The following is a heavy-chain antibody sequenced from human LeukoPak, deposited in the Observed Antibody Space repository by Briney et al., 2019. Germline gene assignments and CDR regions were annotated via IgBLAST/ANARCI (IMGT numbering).Heavy chain of an antibody. J-gene: IGHJ4*02. V-gene: IGHV1-18*01. Sequence: EASVKVSCKASGYTFTSYGISWVRQAPGQGLEWMGWISAYNGNTNYAQKLQGRVTMTTDTSTSTAYMELRSLRSDDTAVYYCARALVGITMVRGVMPYYFDYWGQGTLVTVSS. CDR3: ARALVGITMVRGVMPYYFDY. CDR1: GYTFTSYG. CDR2: ISAYNGNT. D-gene: IGHD3-10*01.